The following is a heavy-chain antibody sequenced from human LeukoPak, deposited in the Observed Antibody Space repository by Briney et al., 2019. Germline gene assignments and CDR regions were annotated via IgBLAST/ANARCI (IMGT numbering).Heavy chain of an antibody. CDR1: GGSISSYY. V-gene: IGHV4-59*12. Sequence: SETLSLTCTVSGGSISSYYWSWIRQPPGKGLEWIGYIYYSGSTNYNPSLKSRVTMSVDTSKNQFSLKLSSVTAADTAVYYCARGVAAAGTLNFDYWGQGTLVTVSS. D-gene: IGHD6-13*01. CDR3: ARGVAAAGTLNFDY. J-gene: IGHJ4*02. CDR2: IYYSGST.